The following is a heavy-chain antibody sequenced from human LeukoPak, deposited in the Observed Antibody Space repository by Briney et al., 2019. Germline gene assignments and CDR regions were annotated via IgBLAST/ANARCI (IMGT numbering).Heavy chain of an antibody. V-gene: IGHV4-39*01. D-gene: IGHD3-16*01. Sequence: PSETLSLTCTVSGGSISSSSYYWGWLRQPPGKGLEWIESIYYSGSTYYNPSLKSRVTISVDTSKNQFSLKLSSVTAADTAVYYCARHLGLTDAFDIWGQGTMVTVSS. J-gene: IGHJ3*02. CDR2: IYYSGST. CDR3: ARHLGLTDAFDI. CDR1: GGSISSSSYY.